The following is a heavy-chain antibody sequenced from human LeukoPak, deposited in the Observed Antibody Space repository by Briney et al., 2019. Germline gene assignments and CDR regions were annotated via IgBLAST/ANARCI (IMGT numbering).Heavy chain of an antibody. CDR1: GFTVSSNY. J-gene: IGHJ4*02. V-gene: IGHV3-66*02. CDR3: ARDVKDSSGDYHRWTGD. CDR2: IYSGGST. Sequence: GGSLRLSCAASGFTVSSNYMSWVRQAPGKGLEWVSVIYSGGSTYYADSVKGRFTISRDTSKNTLYLQMNSLRVEDTAVYYCARDVKDSSGDYHRWTGDWGQGTLVTVSS. D-gene: IGHD3-22*01.